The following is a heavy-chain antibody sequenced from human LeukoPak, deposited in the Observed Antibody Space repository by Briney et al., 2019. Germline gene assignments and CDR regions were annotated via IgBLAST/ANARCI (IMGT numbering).Heavy chain of an antibody. J-gene: IGHJ4*02. CDR2: VSADESNK. V-gene: IGHV3-74*01. Sequence: GGSLRLSCAASGFVISGYWMDWVRQVPGKGLMWVARVSADESNKDYADSVKGRFTISRDNVKNTLFLQMSSLRADDAAVYYCAIERRYSYSNELDCWGQGTLVTVSS. D-gene: IGHD3-10*01. CDR1: GFVISGYW. CDR3: AIERRYSYSNELDC.